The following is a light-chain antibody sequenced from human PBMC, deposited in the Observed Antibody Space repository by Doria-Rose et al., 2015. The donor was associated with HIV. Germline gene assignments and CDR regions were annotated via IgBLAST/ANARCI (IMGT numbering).Light chain of an antibody. CDR1: QSLLYTSKNY. Sequence: DIRVTQSPESLGMSLGERATLNCKSNQSLLYTSKNYLAWYQQKPGQPPKLLIYSASTRPSGVPARFSGSGSVTDFTLTISSLEAEDVAVYYCQQYYDTPSFGPGTTVDIK. CDR3: QQYYDTPS. J-gene: IGKJ3*01. V-gene: IGKV4-1*01. CDR2: SAS.